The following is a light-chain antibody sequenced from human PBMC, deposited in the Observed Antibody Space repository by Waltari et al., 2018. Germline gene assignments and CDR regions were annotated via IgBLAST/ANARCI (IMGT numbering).Light chain of an antibody. CDR1: QSIRTY. V-gene: IGKV1-39*01. Sequence: DIQMTQSPSSLSASIGDRVTITCRASQSIRTYLNWYQQKPGKAPQLLIYAASSLQSGVPSRFSGSGSGTDFTLTISSLQPEDFASYFCQQCDSTPPTFGQGTKIEIK. CDR3: QQCDSTPPT. J-gene: IGKJ1*01. CDR2: AAS.